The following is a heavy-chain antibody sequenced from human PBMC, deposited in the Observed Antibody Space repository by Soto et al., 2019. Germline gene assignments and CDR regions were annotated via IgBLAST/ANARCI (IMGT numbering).Heavy chain of an antibody. J-gene: IGHJ3*02. CDR1: GFTFSSYA. D-gene: IGHD3-22*01. CDR3: ARDVPFTMIVVATSINAFDI. Sequence: PGGSLRLSCAASGFTFSSYAMHWVRQAPGKGLEWVAVISYDGSNKYYADSVKGRFTISRDNSKNTLYLQMNSPRAEDTAVYYCARDVPFTMIVVATSINAFDIWGQGTMVTVSS. V-gene: IGHV3-30-3*01. CDR2: ISYDGSNK.